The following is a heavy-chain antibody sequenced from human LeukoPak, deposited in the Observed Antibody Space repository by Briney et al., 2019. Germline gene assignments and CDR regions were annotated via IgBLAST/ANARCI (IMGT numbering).Heavy chain of an antibody. D-gene: IGHD2-21*02. CDR1: GDFITASY. V-gene: IGHV4-59*01. CDR2: VYYSGST. J-gene: IGHJ4*02. CDR3: ATNTVTVFDY. Sequence: PSETLSLTCTVSGDFITASYWSWIRQPPGKGLEWIGYVYYSGSTEYNPSLRSRVTISLEMSKHQFSLNVTSVTAADTAVYYCATNTVTVFDYWGQGALVTVSS.